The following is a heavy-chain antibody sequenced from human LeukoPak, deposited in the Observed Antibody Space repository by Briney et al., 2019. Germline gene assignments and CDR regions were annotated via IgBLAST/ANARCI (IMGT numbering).Heavy chain of an antibody. CDR2: IYTSGST. Sequence: SSETLSLTCAVYGGSFSGYYWSWIRQPPGKGLEWIGRIYTSGSTNYNPPLKSRVTMSVDTSKNQFSLELSSVTAADTAVYYCARDLGCSGGSCYWNWFDPWGQGTLVTVSS. CDR1: GGSFSGYY. J-gene: IGHJ5*02. D-gene: IGHD2-15*01. V-gene: IGHV4-4*07. CDR3: ARDLGCSGGSCYWNWFDP.